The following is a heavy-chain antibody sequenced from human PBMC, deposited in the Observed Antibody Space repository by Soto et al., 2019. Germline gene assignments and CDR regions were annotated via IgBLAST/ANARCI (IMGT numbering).Heavy chain of an antibody. CDR2: ISYDGSNK. J-gene: IGHJ4*02. D-gene: IGHD4-17*01. CDR3: ARPMTTVTTDPTSFDY. CDR1: GFTFSSYA. Sequence: QVQLVESGGGVVQPGRSLRLSCAASGFTFSSYAMHWVRQAPGKGLEWVAVISYDGSNKYYADSVKGRFTISRDNSKNMLYLQMNSLRAEDTAVYYCARPMTTVTTDPTSFDYWGQGTLVTVSS. V-gene: IGHV3-30-3*01.